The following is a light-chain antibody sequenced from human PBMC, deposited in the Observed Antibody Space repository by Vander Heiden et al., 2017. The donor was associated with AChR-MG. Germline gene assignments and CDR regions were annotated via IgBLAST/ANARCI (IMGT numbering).Light chain of an antibody. CDR1: QDISSA. V-gene: IGKV1-13*02. CDR2: DAS. J-gene: IGKJ4*01. CDR3: QQSSSYPLN. Sequence: DPVTITCRASQDISSALIWYQQKPGKVPKVLIYDASSLVSGVPSRFSGSGSGTEFTLTISSLQPEDFATYHCQQSSSYPLNVGGGTKVEIK.